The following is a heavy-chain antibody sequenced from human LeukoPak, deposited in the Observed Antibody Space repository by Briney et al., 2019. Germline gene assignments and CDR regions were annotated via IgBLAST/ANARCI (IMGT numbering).Heavy chain of an antibody. CDR3: ARDHGGSYADFDY. D-gene: IGHD1-26*01. J-gene: IGHJ4*02. CDR2: IYSGGST. Sequence: GGSLRLSCAASGFTVSSNYMSWVRQAPGKGLEWVSVIYSGGSTYHADSVKGRFTISRDNSKNTLYLQMNSLRAEDTAVYYCARDHGGSYADFDYWGQGTLVTVSS. CDR1: GFTVSSNY. V-gene: IGHV3-66*02.